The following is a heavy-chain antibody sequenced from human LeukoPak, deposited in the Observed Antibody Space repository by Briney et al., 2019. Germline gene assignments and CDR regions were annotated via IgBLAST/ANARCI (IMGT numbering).Heavy chain of an antibody. V-gene: IGHV6-1*01. CDR2: TYYRSKWYN. CDR3: AAFRRDAFDV. CDR1: GDSVSSSSAA. Sequence: SQTLSLTCAISGDSVSSSSAAWNWIRQSPSRGLEWLGRTYYRSKWYNEYAVSVKSRITINPDTSNNQFSLRLSSVIPVDTAVYYCAAFRRDAFDVWGQGTMVTISS. J-gene: IGHJ3*01.